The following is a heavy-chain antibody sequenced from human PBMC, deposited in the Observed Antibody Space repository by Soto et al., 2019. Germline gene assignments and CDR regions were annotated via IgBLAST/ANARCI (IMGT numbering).Heavy chain of an antibody. Sequence: SVKVSFKASGGTFSSYAISWVRQAPGQGLEWMGGIIPIFGTANYAQKFQGRVTITADESTSTAYMELSSLRSEDTAVYYCASPVYDSSGYYSDAFDIWGQGTMVTVSS. V-gene: IGHV1-69*13. CDR1: GGTFSSYA. D-gene: IGHD3-22*01. CDR2: IIPIFGTA. J-gene: IGHJ3*02. CDR3: ASPVYDSSGYYSDAFDI.